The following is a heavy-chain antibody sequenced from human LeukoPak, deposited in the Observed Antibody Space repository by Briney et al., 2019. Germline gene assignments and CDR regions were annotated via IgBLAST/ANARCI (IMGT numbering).Heavy chain of an antibody. CDR3: AREKGFIDY. CDR1: GFTFSSYL. D-gene: IGHD2-15*01. Sequence: GGSLRLSCAASGFTFSSYLMSWVRQAPGKGLEWVANIKQDGSEKYYVDSVKGRFTISRDNAKNSLYLQMNSLRAEDTAVYYCAREKGFIDYWGQGTLVTVSS. J-gene: IGHJ4*02. V-gene: IGHV3-7*03. CDR2: IKQDGSEK.